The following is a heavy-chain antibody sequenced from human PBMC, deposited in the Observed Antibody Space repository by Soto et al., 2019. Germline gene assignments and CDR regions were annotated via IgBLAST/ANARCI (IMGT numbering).Heavy chain of an antibody. Sequence: EVQLVESGGGLVQPGGSLRLSCAASGFTSSSYWMHWVRQAPGKGLVWVSRISNDGTSTNYADPVKGRFTISRDNAKNTVYLEMNSLRAEDTAVYYCARDWYYYDTSDHFSADAFDIWGQGTTVTVSS. V-gene: IGHV3-74*01. J-gene: IGHJ3*02. CDR3: ARDWYYYDTSDHFSADAFDI. CDR2: ISNDGTST. CDR1: GFTSSSYW. D-gene: IGHD3-22*01.